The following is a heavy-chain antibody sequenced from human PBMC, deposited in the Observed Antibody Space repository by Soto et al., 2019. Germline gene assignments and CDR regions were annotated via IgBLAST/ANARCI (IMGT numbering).Heavy chain of an antibody. Sequence: QAHLVQSGAEVKMPGDSVQVSCKASGFVSTNHNFHWVRQAPGQSLEWMGRINAGNGNTQYSQNFQGRVTFTSDPSASTAFMELTNLRFEDMAMYYCASDYGSNWRLWGQGTLVSVSS. J-gene: IGHJ4*02. CDR3: ASDYGSNWRL. CDR1: GFVSTNHN. CDR2: INAGNGNT. V-gene: IGHV1-3*01. D-gene: IGHD6-19*01.